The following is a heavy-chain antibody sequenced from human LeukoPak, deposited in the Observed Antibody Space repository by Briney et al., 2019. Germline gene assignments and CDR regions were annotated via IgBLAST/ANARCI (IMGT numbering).Heavy chain of an antibody. D-gene: IGHD6-13*01. Sequence: SETLSLTCAVSGGSISSGGYSWSWIRQPPGKGLEWIGYIYHSGSTYYNPSLKSRVTISVDRSKNQFSLKLSFVTAADTAVYYCARGGSSWPNWFDPWGQGTLVTVSS. CDR1: GGSISSGGYS. CDR2: IYHSGST. V-gene: IGHV4-30-2*01. J-gene: IGHJ5*02. CDR3: ARGGSSWPNWFDP.